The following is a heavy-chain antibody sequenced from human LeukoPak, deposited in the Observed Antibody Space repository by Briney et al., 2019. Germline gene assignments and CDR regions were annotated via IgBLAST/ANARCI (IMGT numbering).Heavy chain of an antibody. CDR2: FDPEDGET. CDR3: ATDAAYSGSYYSDY. J-gene: IGHJ4*02. D-gene: IGHD1-26*01. Sequence: GASVKVSCKVSGYTLTELSMHWVRQAPGKGLEWMGGFDPEDGETIYAQKFQGRVTMTEDTSTDTAYMELSSLRSEDTAVYYCATDAAYSGSYYSDYWGQGTLVTVSS. CDR1: GYTLTELS. V-gene: IGHV1-24*01.